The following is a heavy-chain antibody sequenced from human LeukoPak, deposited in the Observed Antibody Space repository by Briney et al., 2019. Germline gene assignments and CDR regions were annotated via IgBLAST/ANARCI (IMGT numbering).Heavy chain of an antibody. D-gene: IGHD3-10*01. CDR3: ARDGQWFGELFGWFDP. CDR1: GFTFRDFA. CDR2: ISYDGINE. Sequence: GGSLRLSCAASGFTFRDFAMYWVRQAPGKGLDCLAVISYDGINEYYADSVKGRFTISRDNSKNTLYLQMNSLRAEDTAVYYCARDGQWFGELFGWFDPWGQGTLVTVSS. J-gene: IGHJ5*02. V-gene: IGHV3-30-3*01.